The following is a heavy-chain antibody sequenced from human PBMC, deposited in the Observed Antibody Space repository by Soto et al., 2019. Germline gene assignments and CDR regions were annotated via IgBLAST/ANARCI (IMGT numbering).Heavy chain of an antibody. CDR2: ISKSDYA. D-gene: IGHD3-22*01. V-gene: IGHV3-21*01. CDR3: ARVPNSSGFHDY. J-gene: IGHJ4*02. CDR1: GFAFNNYG. Sequence: GGSLRLSCSVSGFAFNNYGITWVRQAPGTGLEWVSSISKSDYAYYADSVKGRFTISRDNPKNSVSLQMNTLRVEDTAVYYCARVPNSSGFHDYWGLGTLVTVSS.